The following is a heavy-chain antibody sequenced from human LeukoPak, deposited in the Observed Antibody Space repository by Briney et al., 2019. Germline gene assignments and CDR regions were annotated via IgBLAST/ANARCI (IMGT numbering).Heavy chain of an antibody. D-gene: IGHD2-8*01. CDR1: GFTFASYV. CDR2: ISGSGGNT. V-gene: IGHV3-23*01. CDR3: ARDAHGVCLDY. Sequence: PGGSLRLSCVASGFTFASYVMSWVRQAPGKGLEWVSVISGSGGNTYYADSVKGRFTISRDNSKNTLYLQMNSLRAEDTAVYYCARDAHGVCLDYWGQGTLVTVSS. J-gene: IGHJ4*02.